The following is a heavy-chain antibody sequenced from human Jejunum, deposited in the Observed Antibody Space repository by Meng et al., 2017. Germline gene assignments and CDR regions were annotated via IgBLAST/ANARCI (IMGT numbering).Heavy chain of an antibody. CDR2: ISSGSGV. D-gene: IGHD1-14*01. CDR3: ARVRTGRLLVDH. CDR1: GFMFSDQY. V-gene: IGHV3-11*01. J-gene: IGHJ4*02. Sequence: VQLVESGGGWRTAGGSLRLSCAASGFMFSDQYMSWIRQAPGKGLEWVSHISSGSGVYYADSVKGRFTISRDNAKNSLYLQMDSLRADDTAVYYCARVRTGRLLVDHWGQGTLVTVSS.